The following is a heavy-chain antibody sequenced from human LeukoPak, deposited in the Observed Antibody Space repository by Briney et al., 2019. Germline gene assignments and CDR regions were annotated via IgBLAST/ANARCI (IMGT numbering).Heavy chain of an antibody. CDR1: GFTFSSYA. CDR2: ISGSGGST. CDR3: AKGVSQYQLLANWFDP. J-gene: IGHJ5*02. Sequence: AGGSLRLSCAASGFTFSSYAMSWVRQAPGKGLEWVSAISGSGGSTYYADSVKGRFTISRDNSKNTLYLQMNSLRAEDTAVYYCAKGVSQYQLLANWFDPWGQGTLVTVSS. D-gene: IGHD2-2*01. V-gene: IGHV3-23*01.